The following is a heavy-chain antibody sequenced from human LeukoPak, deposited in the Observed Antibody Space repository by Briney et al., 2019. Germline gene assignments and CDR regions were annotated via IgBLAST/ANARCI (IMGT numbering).Heavy chain of an antibody. Sequence: GGSLRLSCAASRFTFSSYGMHWVRQAPGKGREWVAVISYDGSNKYYADSVKGRFTISRDNSKNTLYLQMNSLRAEDTAVYYCAKDGYCSSTSCFDYWGQGTLVTVSS. J-gene: IGHJ4*02. CDR2: ISYDGSNK. CDR1: RFTFSSYG. D-gene: IGHD2-2*03. V-gene: IGHV3-30*18. CDR3: AKDGYCSSTSCFDY.